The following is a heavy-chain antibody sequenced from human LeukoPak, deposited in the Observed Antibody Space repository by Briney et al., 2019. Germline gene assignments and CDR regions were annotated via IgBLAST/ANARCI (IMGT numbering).Heavy chain of an antibody. CDR2: INHSGST. CDR3: ARGSAAARFDY. J-gene: IGHJ4*02. D-gene: IGHD6-13*01. Sequence: SETLSLTCAVYGGSFSGYYWSWIRRPPGKGLEWIGEINHSGSTNYNPSLKSRVTISVDTSKNQFSLKLSSVTAADTAVYYCARGSAAARFDYWGQGTLVTVSS. V-gene: IGHV4-34*01. CDR1: GGSFSGYY.